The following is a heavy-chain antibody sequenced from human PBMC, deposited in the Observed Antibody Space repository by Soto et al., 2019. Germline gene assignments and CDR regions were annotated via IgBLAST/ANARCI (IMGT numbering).Heavy chain of an antibody. CDR2: ISAYTGNT. J-gene: IGHJ5*02. D-gene: IGHD6-6*01. CDR3: ARDQEYSTSGLYWFDL. CDR1: GYTFTSYG. Sequence: GASVTVSCKASGYTFTSYGIAWVRQAPGQDLEWMGWISAYTGNTNYAQRLQGRVTMTTGTSTSTVYMELKSLKSDDTAVYYCARDQEYSTSGLYWFDLWGQGTLVTVSS. V-gene: IGHV1-18*04.